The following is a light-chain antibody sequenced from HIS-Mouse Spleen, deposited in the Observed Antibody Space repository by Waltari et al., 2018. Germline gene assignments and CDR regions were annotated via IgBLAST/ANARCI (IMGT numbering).Light chain of an antibody. CDR2: ADS. Sequence: SYELTQPPSVSVSPGQTARITCSGDALPKKYAYWYQQESGQAPVLVIYADSKRPPGIPERFSGSSSGTMATLTISGAQVEDEADYYCYSTDSSGNHRVFGGGTKLTVL. CDR3: YSTDSSGNHRV. V-gene: IGLV3-10*01. J-gene: IGLJ2*01. CDR1: ALPKKY.